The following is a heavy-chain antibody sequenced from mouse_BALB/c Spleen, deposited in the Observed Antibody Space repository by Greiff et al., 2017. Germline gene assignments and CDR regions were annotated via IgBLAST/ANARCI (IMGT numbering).Heavy chain of an antibody. Sequence: QVQLKQPGAELVKPGASVKLSCKASGYTFTSYYMYWVKQRPGQGLEWIGGINPSNGGTNFNEKFKSKATLTVDKSSSTAYMQLSSLTSEDSAVYYCTAATWYFDVWGAGTTVTVSS. CDR3: TAATWYFDV. CDR1: GYTFTSYY. D-gene: IGHD1-2*01. V-gene: IGHV1S81*02. CDR2: INPSNGGT. J-gene: IGHJ1*01.